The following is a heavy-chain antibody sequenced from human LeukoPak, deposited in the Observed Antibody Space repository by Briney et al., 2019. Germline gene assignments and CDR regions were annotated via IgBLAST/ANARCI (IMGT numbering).Heavy chain of an antibody. D-gene: IGHD3-22*01. CDR2: ISSSGSTT. J-gene: IGHJ4*02. CDR3: AKDRMIVVVITTFDY. CDR1: GFTFSDYY. V-gene: IGHV3-11*01. Sequence: GGSLRLSCAASGFTFSDYYMSWIRQAPGKGLEWVSYISSSGSTTYYADSVKGRFTISRDNSKNTLYLQMNSLRAEDTAVYYCAKDRMIVVVITTFDYWGQGTLVTVSS.